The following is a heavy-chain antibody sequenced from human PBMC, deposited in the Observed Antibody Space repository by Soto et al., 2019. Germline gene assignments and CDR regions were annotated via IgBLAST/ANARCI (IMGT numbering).Heavy chain of an antibody. J-gene: IGHJ6*02. Sequence: PGGSLRLSCAASGFTFSSYGMHWVRQAPGKGLEWVAVISYDGSNKYYADSVKGRFTISRDNSKNTLYLQMNSLRAEDTAVYYCASDHRRHYYYYGMDVWGQGTTVTVSS. CDR2: ISYDGSNK. CDR3: ASDHRRHYYYYGMDV. V-gene: IGHV3-30*03. CDR1: GFTFSSYG.